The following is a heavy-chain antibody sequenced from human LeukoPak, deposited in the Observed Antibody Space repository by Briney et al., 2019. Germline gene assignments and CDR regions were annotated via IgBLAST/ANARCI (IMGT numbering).Heavy chain of an antibody. CDR2: IYPSGST. CDR1: GGSISYYY. J-gene: IGHJ4*02. D-gene: IGHD3-10*01. CDR3: AREEGDYYGSGSYLGY. V-gene: IGHV4-4*07. Sequence: SETLSLTCSVSGGSISYYYWTWIRQPAGKGLEWIGRIYPSGSTNYNPSLKSRVTMSVDTSKNQFSLKLTSVSAADTAVYYCAREEGDYYGSGSYLGYWGQGTLVTVSS.